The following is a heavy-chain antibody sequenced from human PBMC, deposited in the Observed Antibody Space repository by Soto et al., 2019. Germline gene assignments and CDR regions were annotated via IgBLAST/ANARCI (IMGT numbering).Heavy chain of an antibody. J-gene: IGHJ4*02. Sequence: EVQVVESGGGLVQPGGSLRLSCAASGFTFTNYWMDWVRQAPGKGLVWVSRISSEEARTTYADSGKGRFTISRDNAKNTVYLEMNNLRAEDTAVYYCARALRCVGGENCYPPSDCWGQGTLVTVSS. CDR3: ARALRCVGGENCYPPSDC. D-gene: IGHD2-21*01. CDR1: GFTFTNYW. CDR2: ISSEEART. V-gene: IGHV3-74*01.